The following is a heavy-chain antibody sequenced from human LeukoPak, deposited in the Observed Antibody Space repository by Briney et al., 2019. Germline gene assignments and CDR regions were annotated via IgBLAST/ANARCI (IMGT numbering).Heavy chain of an antibody. D-gene: IGHD7-27*01. Sequence: PRRSLSLSRAPSGFALSTYAMKCVRQAPEEGLEWVSGISPPGDITYYADSVMGRFSISRDNPKSTVSLQRSSLRAEDTALYYCVRDLHWGGFDVWGQGTMVTVSS. CDR2: ISPPGDIT. CDR1: GFALSTYA. J-gene: IGHJ3*01. V-gene: IGHV3-23*01. CDR3: VRDLHWGGFDV.